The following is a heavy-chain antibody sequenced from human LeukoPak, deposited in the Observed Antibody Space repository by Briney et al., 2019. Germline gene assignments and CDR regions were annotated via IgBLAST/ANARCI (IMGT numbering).Heavy chain of an antibody. D-gene: IGHD5-18*01. CDR3: ARGRHDLYSYGLGYYYYYYMDV. V-gene: IGHV6-1*01. CDR1: GDSVSSNSAA. J-gene: IGHJ6*03. CDR2: TYYRSKWYN. Sequence: SQTLSLTCAISGDSVSSNSAAWNWIRQSPSRGLEWLGRTYYRSKWYNDYAVSVKSRITINPDTSKNQSSLQLNSVTPEDTAVYYCARGRHDLYSYGLGYYYYYYMDVWGKGTTVTVSS.